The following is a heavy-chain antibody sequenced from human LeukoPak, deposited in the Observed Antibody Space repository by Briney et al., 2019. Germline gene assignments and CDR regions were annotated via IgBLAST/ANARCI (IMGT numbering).Heavy chain of an antibody. CDR2: INGDGSNT. V-gene: IGHV3-74*03. CDR3: ARSKSRHSTDAFDI. CDR1: GFTFSSHW. Sequence: GGSLRLSCAASGFTFSSHWMHWVRQAPGKGLVWVSRINGDGSNTTYADSVRGRFTISRDNAKNTLYLQMNSLRAEDTAVYHCARSKSRHSTDAFDIWGQGTMVTVSS. J-gene: IGHJ3*02. D-gene: IGHD2-15*01.